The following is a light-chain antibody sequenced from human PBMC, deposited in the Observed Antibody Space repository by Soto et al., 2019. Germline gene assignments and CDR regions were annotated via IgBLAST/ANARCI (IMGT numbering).Light chain of an antibody. Sequence: DLQMTQSPSTLSGSVGDRVTITCRASQTISSWLAWYQQKPGKAPKLLIYGASNLQSGVPSRFSGSGSGSDFTLTISGLQPEDFGVYFCQQSYSLPLTFGPGTKVDV. CDR2: GAS. CDR3: QQSYSLPLT. J-gene: IGKJ3*01. V-gene: IGKV1-12*01. CDR1: QTISSW.